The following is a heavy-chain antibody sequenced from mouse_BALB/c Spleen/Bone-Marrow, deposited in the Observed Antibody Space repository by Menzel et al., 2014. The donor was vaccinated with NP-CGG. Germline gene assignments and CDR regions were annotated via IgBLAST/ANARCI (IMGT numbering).Heavy chain of an antibody. D-gene: IGHD1-1*01. CDR3: TLYYGSNYWFAY. J-gene: IGHJ3*01. CDR2: IRLKSGNYAT. CDR1: GFTFSNFW. V-gene: IGHV6-6*02. Sequence: EVKLMESGGGLVQPGGSMKLSCVASGFTFSNFWMSWVRQSPEKGLEWVAEIRLKSGNYATHYAESVKGKFTISRDDSKSRLYLQMNSLRTEDTGIYYCTLYYGSNYWFAYWGQGTLVTVSA.